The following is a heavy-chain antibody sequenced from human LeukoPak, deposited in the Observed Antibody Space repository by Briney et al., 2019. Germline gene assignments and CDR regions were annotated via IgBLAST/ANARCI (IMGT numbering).Heavy chain of an antibody. CDR2: INPNSGGT. CDR3: ARGADSSGPRSGIDY. D-gene: IGHD3-22*01. CDR1: GYTFTGYY. J-gene: IGHJ4*02. V-gene: IGHV1-2*04. Sequence: ASVKVSCKASGYTFTGYYMHWVRQAPGQGLEWMGWINPNSGGTNYAQKFQGWVTMTRDTSISTAYMELSRLRSDDTAVYYCARGADSSGPRSGIDYWGQGTLVTVSS.